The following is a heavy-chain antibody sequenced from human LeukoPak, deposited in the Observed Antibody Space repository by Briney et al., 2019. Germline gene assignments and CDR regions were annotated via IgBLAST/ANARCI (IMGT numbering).Heavy chain of an antibody. J-gene: IGHJ4*02. V-gene: IGHV3-23*01. CDR3: AKDSANWMYYFDY. CDR2: ITGNGGNT. CDR1: GFTFSSYA. Sequence: GGSLRLSCAASGFTFSSYAMSWVRQAPGKGLEWVSAITGNGGNTYYADSVKGRFTISRDNFKNTLYLQVNSLRADDTAVYYCAKDSANWMYYFDYWGQGTLVTVSS. D-gene: IGHD1-20*01.